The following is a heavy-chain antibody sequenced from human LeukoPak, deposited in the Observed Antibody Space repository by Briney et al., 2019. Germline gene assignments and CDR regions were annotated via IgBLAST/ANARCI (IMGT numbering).Heavy chain of an antibody. CDR3: ARGRPRYCSSTSCPGWFGP. CDR1: GGSFSGYY. CDR2: INHSGST. V-gene: IGHV4-34*01. Sequence: SETLSLTCAVYGGSFSGYYWSWIRQPPGKGLEWIGEINHSGSTNYNPSLKSRVTISVDTSKNQFSLKLSSVTAADTAVYYCARGRPRYCSSTSCPGWFGPWGQGTLVTVSS. D-gene: IGHD2-2*01. J-gene: IGHJ5*02.